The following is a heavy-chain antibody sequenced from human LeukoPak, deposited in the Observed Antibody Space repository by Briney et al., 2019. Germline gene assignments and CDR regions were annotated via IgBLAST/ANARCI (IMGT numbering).Heavy chain of an antibody. Sequence: ASVKVSCKASGYTFNNYAMNWVRQAPGQGLEWMGWINTNTGNPTYAQGFTGRFVFSLDTSVSTAYLQISSLKAEDTAVYYCARAVAGRRGYYYYGMDVWGQGTTVTVSS. V-gene: IGHV7-4-1*02. J-gene: IGHJ6*02. CDR2: INTNTGNP. CDR3: ARAVAGRRGYYYYGMDV. D-gene: IGHD6-19*01. CDR1: GYTFNNYA.